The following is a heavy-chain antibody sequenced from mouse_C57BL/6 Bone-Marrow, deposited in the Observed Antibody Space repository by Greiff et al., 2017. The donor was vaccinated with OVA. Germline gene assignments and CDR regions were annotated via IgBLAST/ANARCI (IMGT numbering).Heavy chain of an antibody. V-gene: IGHV2-2*01. CDR1: GFSLPSYG. J-gene: IGHJ4*01. D-gene: IGHD1-1*01. CDR2: IWSGGST. CDR3: ARKIYYYGSSFLYAMDY. Sequence: QVQLQQSGPGLVQPSQSLSITCTVSGFSLPSYGVHWVRQSPGKGLEWLGVIWSGGSTDYNAAFISRLSISKDNSKSQVFFKMNSLQADDTAIYYCARKIYYYGSSFLYAMDYWGQGTSVTVSS.